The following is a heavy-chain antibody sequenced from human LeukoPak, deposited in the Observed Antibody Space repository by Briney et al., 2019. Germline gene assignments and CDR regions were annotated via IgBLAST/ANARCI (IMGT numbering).Heavy chain of an antibody. V-gene: IGHV3-30*18. D-gene: IGHD6-19*01. J-gene: IGHJ3*02. CDR2: ISNDGTTK. Sequence: GGSLRLSCAASGFTFSTYVMHWVRQVPGKGLEGVAVISNDGTTKYYADSVKGRVTISRDNSKTTLYLQMNSLRADDTAVYYCAKGVHSSAWSWAAFDIWGQGTMVTVSS. CDR1: GFTFSTYV. CDR3: AKGVHSSAWSWAAFDI.